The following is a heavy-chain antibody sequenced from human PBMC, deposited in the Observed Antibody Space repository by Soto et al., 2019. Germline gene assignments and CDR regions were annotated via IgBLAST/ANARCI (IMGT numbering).Heavy chain of an antibody. V-gene: IGHV3-23*01. D-gene: IGHD3-3*01. Sequence: EEQLLESGGGLVQPGGSLRVSCAAAGATFSSYGMSWVRQAPGKGPEWVSTLSGSGARTDYADSVRGRFTISRDNSKNALYLQMNSLRTDDTAVYYCAKANQIFGVLIDYYYCGMDVCGQGTTVTVSS. J-gene: IGHJ6*02. CDR2: LSGSGART. CDR3: AKANQIFGVLIDYYYCGMDV. CDR1: GATFSSYG.